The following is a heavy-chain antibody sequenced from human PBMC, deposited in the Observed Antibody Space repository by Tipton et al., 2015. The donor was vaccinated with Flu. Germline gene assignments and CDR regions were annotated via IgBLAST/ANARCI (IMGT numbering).Heavy chain of an antibody. Sequence: QVQLVQSGAEVKKPGASVKVSCKASGYTFTSYNMHWVRQAPGQGLEWMGIIYPEGGGISYAQKFQGRVIMTRDKSTGTVHMELSSLRSDDTAMYYCARDKGGGTYTFDVWGQGTMVTVSS. J-gene: IGHJ3*01. CDR3: ARDKGGGTYTFDV. CDR2: IYPEGGGI. D-gene: IGHD1-1*01. V-gene: IGHV1-46*01. CDR1: GYTFTSYN.